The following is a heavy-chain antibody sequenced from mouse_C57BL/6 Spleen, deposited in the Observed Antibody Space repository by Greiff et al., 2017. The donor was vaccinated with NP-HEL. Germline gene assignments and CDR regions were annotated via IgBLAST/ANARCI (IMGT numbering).Heavy chain of an antibody. CDR2: INPNNGGT. V-gene: IGHV1-18*01. CDR3: ARTYYGNFMDY. Sequence: EVKLMESGPELVKPGASVKIPCKASGYTFTDYNMDWVKQSPGKSLEWIGDINPNNGGTIYNQKFKGKATLTVDKSSSTAYMELRSLTSEDTAVYYCARTYYGNFMDYWGQGTSVTVSS. D-gene: IGHD2-10*01. J-gene: IGHJ4*01. CDR1: GYTFTDYN.